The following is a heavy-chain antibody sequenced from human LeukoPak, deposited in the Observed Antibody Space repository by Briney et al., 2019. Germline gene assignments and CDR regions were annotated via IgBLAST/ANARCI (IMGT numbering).Heavy chain of an antibody. Sequence: SETLSLICTVSGGSISSYYWSWIRQPPGKGLEWIGYIYYSESTNYNPSLKSRVTISLDTSKNQFSLKLSSVTAADTAVYYCARVPSGGSRYFDYWGQGTLVTVSS. CDR3: ARVPSGGSRYFDY. J-gene: IGHJ4*02. D-gene: IGHD6-19*01. CDR1: GGSISSYY. CDR2: IYYSEST. V-gene: IGHV4-59*01.